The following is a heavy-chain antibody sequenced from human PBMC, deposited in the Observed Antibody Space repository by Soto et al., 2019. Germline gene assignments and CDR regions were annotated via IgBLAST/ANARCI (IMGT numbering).Heavy chain of an antibody. CDR2: TYYRSRWYN. Sequence: TLSLTCAISGDSVSSNSAAWNWIRLSPSRGLEWLARTYYRSRWYNDYAVSVRSRITVNPDTSKNQFSLQLTSVTPEDTAVYYCAGTTSHQWYYMDVWGKGATVTVSS. CDR1: GDSVSSNSAA. CDR3: AGTTSHQWYYMDV. J-gene: IGHJ6*03. V-gene: IGHV6-1*01. D-gene: IGHD1-7*01.